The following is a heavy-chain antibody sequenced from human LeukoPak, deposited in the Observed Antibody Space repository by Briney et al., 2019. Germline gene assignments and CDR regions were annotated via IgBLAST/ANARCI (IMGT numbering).Heavy chain of an antibody. CDR3: AREDPLAGTCIAY. V-gene: IGHV4-59*11. CDR2: IYYSGST. J-gene: IGHJ4*02. D-gene: IGHD6-13*01. Sequence: SETLSLTCTVSGGSISSHYWSWIRQPPGKGLEWIGYIYYSGSTYYYPYLKSRVTISVDTSKNQFSLKLSSVSAADTAVYFCAREDPLAGTCIAYGGQGTLVTVSP. CDR1: GGSISSHY.